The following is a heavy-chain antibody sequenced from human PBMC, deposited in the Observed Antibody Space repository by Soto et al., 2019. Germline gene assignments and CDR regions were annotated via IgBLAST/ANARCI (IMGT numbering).Heavy chain of an antibody. CDR2: IYYSGST. V-gene: IGHV4-39*01. CDR3: ARHKTTVTTDFFDY. Sequence: QLQLQESGPGLVKPSETLSLTCTVSGGSISSSSYYWGWIRQPPGKGLEWIGCIYYSGSTYYNPSLKSRVTISVDTSKNQFSLKLSSVTAADTAVYYCARHKTTVTTDFFDYWGQGTLVTVSS. CDR1: GGSISSSSYY. D-gene: IGHD4-17*01. J-gene: IGHJ4*02.